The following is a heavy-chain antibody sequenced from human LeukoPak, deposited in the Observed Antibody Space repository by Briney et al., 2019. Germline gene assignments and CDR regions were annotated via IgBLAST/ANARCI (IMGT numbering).Heavy chain of an antibody. Sequence: GGSLRLSCAASGFTFSTYWMTWVRQAPGKGLEWVSSISSSSSYIYYADSVKGRFTISRDNAKNSLYLQMNSLRAEDTAVYYCARSNWNYDYWGQGTLVTVSS. J-gene: IGHJ4*02. V-gene: IGHV3-21*04. CDR2: ISSSSSYI. CDR3: ARSNWNYDY. CDR1: GFTFSTYW. D-gene: IGHD1-7*01.